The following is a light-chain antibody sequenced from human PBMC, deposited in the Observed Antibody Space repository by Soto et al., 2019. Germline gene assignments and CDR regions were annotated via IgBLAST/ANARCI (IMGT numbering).Light chain of an antibody. J-gene: IGLJ2*01. CDR1: SSDVGNYNY. CDR2: DVS. CDR3: SSYTNIDTVI. Sequence: QSSLTQPASMSGSPGQSITISCTGTSSDVGNYNYVSWYQHHPGKAPKLIISDVSNRPSGISGRFSGSKSDNTASLTISGLQAEDEADYYCSSYTNIDTVIFGGGTKVTVL. V-gene: IGLV2-14*03.